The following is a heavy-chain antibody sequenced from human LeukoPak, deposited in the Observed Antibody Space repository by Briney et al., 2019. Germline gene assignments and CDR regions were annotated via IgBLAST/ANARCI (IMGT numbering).Heavy chain of an antibody. CDR1: GFTVSSNY. V-gene: IGHV3-66*01. CDR3: ARVQEIDYYGMDV. D-gene: IGHD2-21*01. CDR2: IYSGGST. J-gene: IGHJ6*02. Sequence: TEGSLRLSCAASGFTVSSNYMSWVRQAPGKGLEWVSVIYSGGSTYYADSVKGRFTISRDNSKNTLYLQMNSLRAEDTAVYYCARVQEIDYYGMDVWGQGTTVTVSS.